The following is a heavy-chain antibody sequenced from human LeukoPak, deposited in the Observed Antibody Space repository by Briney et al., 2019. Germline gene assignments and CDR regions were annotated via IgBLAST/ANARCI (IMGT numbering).Heavy chain of an antibody. CDR3: ARDRLTGTPYYYYYMDV. CDR1: GGSISSYY. CDR2: IYYSGST. D-gene: IGHD1-20*01. V-gene: IGHV4-59*01. Sequence: SETLSLTCTVSGGSISSYYWSWIRQPPGKGLEWIGYIYYSGSTNYNPSLKSRVTISVDTSKNQFSLKLSSVTAADTAVYYCARDRLTGTPYYYYYMDVWGKGTTVTVSS. J-gene: IGHJ6*03.